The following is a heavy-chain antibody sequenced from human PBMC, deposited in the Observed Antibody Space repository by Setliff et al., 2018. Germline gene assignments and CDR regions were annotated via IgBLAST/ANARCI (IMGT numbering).Heavy chain of an antibody. CDR1: GYSISSGYY. V-gene: IGHV4-38-2*02. CDR2: IYHSGST. D-gene: IGHD1-1*01. Sequence: SETLSLTCTVSGYSISSGYYWGWIRQPPGKGLEWIGSIYHSGSTYYNPSLKSRVTISVDTSKNQFSLKLSSVTAADTSVYYCARVAGGDWKKRGMDVWGQGTTVTVSS. J-gene: IGHJ6*02. CDR3: ARVAGGDWKKRGMDV.